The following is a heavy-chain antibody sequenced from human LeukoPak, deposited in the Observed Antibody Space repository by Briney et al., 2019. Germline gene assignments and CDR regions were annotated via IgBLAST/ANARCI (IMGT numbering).Heavy chain of an antibody. CDR1: GGSISSYY. J-gene: IGHJ3*02. V-gene: IGHV4-59*01. Sequence: PSEILSLTCTVSGGSISSYYWSWIRQPPGKGLEWIGYIYYSGSTNYNPSLKSRVTISVDTSKNQFSLKLSSVTAADTAVYYCARVLVSDGAFDIWGQGTMVTVSS. CDR3: ARVLVSDGAFDI. CDR2: IYYSGST. D-gene: IGHD2-2*01.